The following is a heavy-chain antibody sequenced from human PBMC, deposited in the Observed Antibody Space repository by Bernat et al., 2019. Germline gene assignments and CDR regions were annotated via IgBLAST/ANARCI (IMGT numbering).Heavy chain of an antibody. CDR1: GYTFTSYG. Sequence: QVQLVQSGAEVKKPGASVKVSCKASGYTFTSYGISWVRQAPGQGLEWMGWISAYNGNTNYAQKHQGRVTMTTDTSTSTAYMELRSLRSDDTAVYYCARGPRGTTVTMSDPNYYYYGMDVWGQGTTVTGSS. CDR2: ISAYNGNT. V-gene: IGHV1-18*04. D-gene: IGHD4-17*01. CDR3: ARGPRGTTVTMSDPNYYYYGMDV. J-gene: IGHJ6*02.